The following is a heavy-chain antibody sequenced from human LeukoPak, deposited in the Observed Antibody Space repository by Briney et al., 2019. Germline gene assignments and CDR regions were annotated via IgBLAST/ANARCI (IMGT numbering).Heavy chain of an antibody. CDR2: ISNSAI. CDR1: GLTFTSYG. J-gene: IGHJ3*01. V-gene: IGHV3-48*01. Sequence: GGSLRLSCATSGLTFTSYGMNWVRQAPGKGLEWVSYISNSAILYADSVKGRFTISRDNARNALYLQMNSLRAEDTAVYYCAINGCYRGVCAFDVWGQGTMVTVSS. CDR3: AINGCYRGVCAFDV. D-gene: IGHD2-21*01.